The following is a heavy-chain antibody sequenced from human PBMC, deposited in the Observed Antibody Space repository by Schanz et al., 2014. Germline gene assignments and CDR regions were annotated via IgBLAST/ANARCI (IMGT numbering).Heavy chain of an antibody. V-gene: IGHV1-46*03. CDR3: ARGWFFDSTSFDS. Sequence: QVQLVQSGAEVKKPGVSVKVSCKASGYTFTTYYIHWVRQAPGQGLEWLGKINPSSGTTSIAQNFQGSLTVTGDASTSAVNMELSSLRSEDTAVYYCARGWFFDSTSFDSWGQGALVTVSS. CDR1: GYTFTTYY. J-gene: IGHJ4*02. D-gene: IGHD2-2*01. CDR2: INPSSGTT.